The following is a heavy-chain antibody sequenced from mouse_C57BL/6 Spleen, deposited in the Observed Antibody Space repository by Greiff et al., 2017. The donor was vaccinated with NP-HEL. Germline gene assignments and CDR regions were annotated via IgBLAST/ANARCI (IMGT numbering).Heavy chain of an antibody. CDR3: ARWGNFVGYFDV. Sequence: QVQLKEPGAELVMPGASVKLSCKASGYTFTSYWMHWVKQRPGQGLEWIGEIDPSDSYTNYNQKFKGKSTLTVDKSSSTAYMQLSSLTSEDSAVYYCARWGNFVGYFDVWGTGTTVTVSS. J-gene: IGHJ1*03. CDR1: GYTFTSYW. D-gene: IGHD2-1*01. CDR2: IDPSDSYT. V-gene: IGHV1-69*01.